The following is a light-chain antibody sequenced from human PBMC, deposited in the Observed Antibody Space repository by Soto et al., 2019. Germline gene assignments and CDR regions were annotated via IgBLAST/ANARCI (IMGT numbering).Light chain of an antibody. J-gene: IGKJ4*01. CDR1: QAISNS. V-gene: IGKV1-33*01. CDR3: QQYANLPLT. Sequence: DIQMTQSPSSLSASVGDGVTITCQASQAISNSLTWYQQKPGKAPKLLIYDASNSESGVPSRFGGSGSGTDFTFTISSLQPEDVATYYCQQYANLPLTFGGGTKVEIK. CDR2: DAS.